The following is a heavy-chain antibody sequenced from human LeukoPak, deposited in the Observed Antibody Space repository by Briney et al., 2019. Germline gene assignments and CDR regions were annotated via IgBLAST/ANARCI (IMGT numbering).Heavy chain of an antibody. D-gene: IGHD3-3*01. CDR2: IYYSGST. J-gene: IGHJ3*02. V-gene: IGHV4-59*01. Sequence: PSETLSLTCTVSGGSISSYYWSWIRQPPGKGLEWIGYIYYSGSTNYNPSLKSRVTISVDTSKNQFSLKLSSVTAADTAVYYCARDSGLYDFWSGTDALDIWGQGTMVTVSS. CDR3: ARDSGLYDFWSGTDALDI. CDR1: GGSISSYY.